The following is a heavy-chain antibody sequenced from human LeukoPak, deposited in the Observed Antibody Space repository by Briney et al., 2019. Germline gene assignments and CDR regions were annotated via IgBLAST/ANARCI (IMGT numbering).Heavy chain of an antibody. CDR3: ARGGGSGSRYGAFDI. CDR2: IYYSGST. J-gene: IGHJ3*02. Sequence: SETLSLTCTVSGGSISSYHWSWIRQPPGKGLEWIGYIYYSGSTNYNPSLKSRVTISVDTSKNQFSLKLSSVTAADTAVYYCARGGGSGSRYGAFDIWGQGTMVTVSS. V-gene: IGHV4-59*01. CDR1: GGSISSYH. D-gene: IGHD3-10*01.